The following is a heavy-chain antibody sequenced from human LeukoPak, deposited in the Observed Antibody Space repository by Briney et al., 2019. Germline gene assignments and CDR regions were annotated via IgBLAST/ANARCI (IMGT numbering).Heavy chain of an antibody. CDR1: GFAISDYD. CDR2: IGIADDT. V-gene: IGHV3-13*01. Sequence: GGSLRLSCAASGFAISDYDMHWVRQVTGKSMEWVSVIGIADDTYYVGSVKDRFTISRDDAKNSLYLQMNSLRAGDTAVYYCARAVAGTFFDYWGRGTLVTVSS. D-gene: IGHD6-19*01. CDR3: ARAVAGTFFDY. J-gene: IGHJ4*02.